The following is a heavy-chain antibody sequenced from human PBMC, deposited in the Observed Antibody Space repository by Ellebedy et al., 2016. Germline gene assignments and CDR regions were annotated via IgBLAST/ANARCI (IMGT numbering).Heavy chain of an antibody. CDR3: ARGLSIAVATN. D-gene: IGHD6-19*01. CDR2: ISYDGSNK. V-gene: IGHV3-30-3*01. CDR1: GFTFSSYA. Sequence: GGSLRLSXAASGFTFSSYAMHWVRQAPGKGLEWVAVISYDGSNKYYADSVKGRFTISRDNSKNTLYLQMNSLRAEDTAVYYCARGLSIAVATNWGQGTLVTVSS. J-gene: IGHJ4*02.